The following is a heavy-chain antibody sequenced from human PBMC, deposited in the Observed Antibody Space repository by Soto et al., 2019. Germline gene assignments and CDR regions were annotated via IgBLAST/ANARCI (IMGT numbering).Heavy chain of an antibody. CDR3: TRGGDAYKNGH. Sequence: QVQLQESGPGLVKPSETLSFTCTAPVGSVTIGSSYWSWIRQPPGKVLEWMGFSLYSGSTNSNPSLKSRVTMSVDTSKNQFSLKLTSVNAADTAVYYCTRGGDAYKNGHWGQGTLVTVSS. CDR2: SLYSGST. CDR1: VGSVTIGSSY. J-gene: IGHJ4*02. V-gene: IGHV4-61*01. D-gene: IGHD2-21*01.